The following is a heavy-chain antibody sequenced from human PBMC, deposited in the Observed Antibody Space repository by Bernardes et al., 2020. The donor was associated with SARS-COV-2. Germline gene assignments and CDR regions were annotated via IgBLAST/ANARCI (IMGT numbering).Heavy chain of an antibody. V-gene: IGHV2-5*02. CDR2: IYWDDDT. D-gene: IGHD3-3*01. CDR1: GFSLSARGVG. J-gene: IGHJ4*02. CDR3: VHRPFLSAYFFDY. Sequence: SGPTLVKPTQTLTLTCTFSGFSLSARGVGVGWIRQPPVKALEWLALIYWDDDTRYSPSLRSRVTITKDTSKDQVVLTMTNTDPGDTATYFCVHRPFLSAYFFDYWGQGALVTVSS.